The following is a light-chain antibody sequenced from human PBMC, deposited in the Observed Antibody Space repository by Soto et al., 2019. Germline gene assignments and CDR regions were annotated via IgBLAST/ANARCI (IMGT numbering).Light chain of an antibody. CDR2: AAS. CDR1: QDIGND. V-gene: IGKV1-6*02. J-gene: IGKJ1*01. CDR3: LQDHDYPWT. Sequence: IQMTQSPSSLSVSVTDRVTITCRASQDIGNDLGWYQQRPGEAPELLLYAASTLRSGVPSRFSGSGSGTQFTLTINNLQPEDSATYFCLQDHDYPWTFGHGTKVDI.